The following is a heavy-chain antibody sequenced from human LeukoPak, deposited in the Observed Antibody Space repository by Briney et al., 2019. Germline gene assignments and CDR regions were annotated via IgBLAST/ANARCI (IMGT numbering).Heavy chain of an antibody. D-gene: IGHD3-3*01. Sequence: SETLSLTCTVYGGSISSGDYYWSWIRQSPGKGLEWIGHIYYSGSTYYNPSLKSRVTISVDTSKNQFSLKLSSVTAADTAVYYCARDDFGVVIPKGIWGQGTMVTVSS. CDR3: ARDDFGVVIPKGI. V-gene: IGHV4-30-4*01. CDR1: GGSISSGDYY. J-gene: IGHJ3*02. CDR2: IYYSGST.